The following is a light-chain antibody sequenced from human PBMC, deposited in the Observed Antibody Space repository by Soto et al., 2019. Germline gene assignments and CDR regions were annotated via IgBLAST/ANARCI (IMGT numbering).Light chain of an antibody. CDR1: QSVAANY. CDR3: HQYGTAPLT. Sequence: VLTQAPGTLSLSPGERATLSWRASQSVAANYLAWYQPKRGQAPRLLIYGASSRATGIPDRFSGSGSGTDFTRTISRLEPEDFAVDDCHQYGTAPLTFRPGTKVDIK. V-gene: IGKV3-20*01. J-gene: IGKJ3*01. CDR2: GAS.